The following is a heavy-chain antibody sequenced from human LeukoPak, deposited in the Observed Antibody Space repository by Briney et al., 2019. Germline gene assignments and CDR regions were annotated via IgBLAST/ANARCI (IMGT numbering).Heavy chain of an antibody. J-gene: IGHJ4*02. D-gene: IGHD2-15*01. CDR3: ARGLGVAATFDY. CDR2: IYHSGST. Sequence: PSQTLFLTCAVSGGSISSGGYSWSWIRQPPGKGLEWIGYIYHSGSTYYNPSLKSRVTISVDRSKNQFSLKLSSVTAADTAVYYCARGLGVAATFDYWGQGTLVTVSS. V-gene: IGHV4-30-2*01. CDR1: GGSISSGGYS.